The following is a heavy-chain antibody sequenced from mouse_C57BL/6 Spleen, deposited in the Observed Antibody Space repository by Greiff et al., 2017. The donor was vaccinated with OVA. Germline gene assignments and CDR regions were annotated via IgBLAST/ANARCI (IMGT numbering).Heavy chain of an antibody. Sequence: EVQVVESEGGLVQPGSSMKLSCTASGFTFSDYYMAWVRQVPEKGLEWVANINYDGSSTYYLDSLKSRFIISRDNAKNILYLQMSSLKSEDTATYYCARGPLDYGSSYYFDYWGQGTTLTVSS. V-gene: IGHV5-16*01. CDR1: GFTFSDYY. D-gene: IGHD1-1*01. CDR2: INYDGSST. CDR3: ARGPLDYGSSYYFDY. J-gene: IGHJ2*01.